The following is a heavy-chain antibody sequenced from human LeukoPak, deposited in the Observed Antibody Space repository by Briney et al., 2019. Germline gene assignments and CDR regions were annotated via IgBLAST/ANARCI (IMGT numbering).Heavy chain of an antibody. J-gene: IGHJ3*01. V-gene: IGHV4-59*01. CDR3: ARENGDYVAAFDL. D-gene: IGHD4-17*01. CDR2: IYYSGST. CDR1: GGSISSYY. Sequence: SETLSLTCTVSGGSISSYYWNWIRQPPGKGLEWIGYIYYSGSTNYNPSLKSRVTTSVDTSKNQFSLKLSFVTAADTAVYYCARENGDYVAAFDLWGQGTMVTVSS.